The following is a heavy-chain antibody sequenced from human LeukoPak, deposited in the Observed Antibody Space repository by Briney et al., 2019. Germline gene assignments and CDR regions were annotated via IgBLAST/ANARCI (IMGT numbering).Heavy chain of an antibody. CDR1: GFTFSSYA. CDR3: ARDSGYFDWLDY. V-gene: IGHV3-23*01. D-gene: IGHD3-9*01. CDR2: IGGSGANI. Sequence: GGSLRLSCAASGFTFSSYAMSWVRQAPGKGLEWVSGIGGSGANIFYADSVKGQFTISRDNSKNTLYLQMNSLRVEDTAMYYCARDSGYFDWLDYWGQGTLVTVSS. J-gene: IGHJ4*02.